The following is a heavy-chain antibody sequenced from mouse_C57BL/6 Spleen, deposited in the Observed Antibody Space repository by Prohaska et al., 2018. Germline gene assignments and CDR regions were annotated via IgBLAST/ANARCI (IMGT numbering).Heavy chain of an antibody. CDR2: INPGSGGT. V-gene: IGHV1-54*01. J-gene: IGHJ2*01. CDR1: GYAFTNYL. D-gene: IGHD3-2*02. CDR3: ERTRSDTNFDY. Sequence: QVQLQQSGAELVRPGTSVKVSCKASGYAFTNYLIEWVKQRPGQGLEWIGVINPGSGGTNYNEKFKGKATLTADKSSSTAYRQLSSLTSEDSAVYFCERTRSDTNFDYGGQGTTLTVS.